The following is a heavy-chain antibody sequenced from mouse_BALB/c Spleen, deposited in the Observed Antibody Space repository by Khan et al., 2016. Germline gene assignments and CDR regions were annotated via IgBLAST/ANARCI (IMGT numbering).Heavy chain of an antibody. V-gene: IGHV5-6*01. CDR1: GFTFSSYG. J-gene: IGHJ3*01. CDR3: GRSVTESSWFAY. D-gene: IGHD2-1*01. Sequence: EVELVESGGDLVKPGGSLKLSCAASGFTFSSYGMSWVRQTPDKRLEWVATISSGGSYTYYPDSVKGRFTISRDNAKNHLYLQMSSVKSEDTAMSYCGRSVTESSWFAYWGQGTLVTVSA. CDR2: ISSGGSYT.